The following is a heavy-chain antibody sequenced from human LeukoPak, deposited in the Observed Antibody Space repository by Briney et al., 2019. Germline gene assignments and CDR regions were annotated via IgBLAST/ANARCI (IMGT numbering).Heavy chain of an antibody. CDR2: ISISSSYI. D-gene: IGHD3-3*01. J-gene: IGHJ3*02. Sequence: GGSLRLSCAASGFAFSSDSMNWVRQAPGKGLEWISFISISSSYIYYADSVKGRSTISRDNAKNSLYLQMNSLRAEDTAMYYCARGDPDISFGVAGEAFDIWGQGTMVTVSS. V-gene: IGHV3-21*01. CDR1: GFAFSSDS. CDR3: ARGDPDISFGVAGEAFDI.